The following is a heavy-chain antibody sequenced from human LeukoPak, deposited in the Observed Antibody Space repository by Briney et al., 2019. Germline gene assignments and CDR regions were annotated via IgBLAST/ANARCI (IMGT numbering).Heavy chain of an antibody. V-gene: IGHV3-48*01. CDR2: ISSSSSTI. CDR3: ARDGAGYNWNDETDYYYYYYMDV. CDR1: GLTFSSYS. J-gene: IGHJ6*03. D-gene: IGHD1-20*01. Sequence: GGSLRLSCVASGLTFSSYSMNWVRQAPGKGLEWVSYISSSSSTIYYADSAKGRFTISRDNAKNSLYLQMNSLRAEDTAVYYCARDGAGYNWNDETDYYYYYYMDVWGKGTTVTVSS.